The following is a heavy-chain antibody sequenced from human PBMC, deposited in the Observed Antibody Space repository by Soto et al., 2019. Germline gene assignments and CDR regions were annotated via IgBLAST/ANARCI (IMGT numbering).Heavy chain of an antibody. D-gene: IGHD2-2*01. CDR3: ASLGYCSSTSCHDYYYYGMDV. V-gene: IGHV3-30*03. Sequence: PGGSLRLSCAASGFTFSSYGMHWVRQAPGKRLEWVAVISYDGSNKFYADSVKGRFTISRDNSKNTLYLQMNSLRAEDTAVYYCASLGYCSSTSCHDYYYYGMDVWGQGTTVTVSS. J-gene: IGHJ6*02. CDR1: GFTFSSYG. CDR2: ISYDGSNK.